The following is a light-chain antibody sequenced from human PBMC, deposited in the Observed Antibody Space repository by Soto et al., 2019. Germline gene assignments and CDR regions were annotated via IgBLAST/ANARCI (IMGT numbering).Light chain of an antibody. Sequence: DIQMTQSPSSLSASLRDRVTITCLASQSIDYCLAWYPQKPGNAPKLLIYDASRLKSGVPLRFSGSGSGTEFTLTINSLQPDDLAPYYCKQYNSSSVTFGGGTKVDI. CDR3: KQYNSSSVT. CDR2: DAS. V-gene: IGKV1-5*01. J-gene: IGKJ4*01. CDR1: QSIDYC.